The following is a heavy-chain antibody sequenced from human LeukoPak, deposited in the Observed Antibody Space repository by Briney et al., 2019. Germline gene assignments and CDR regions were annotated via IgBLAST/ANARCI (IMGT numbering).Heavy chain of an antibody. CDR3: ARADTAMAGPFDY. CDR1: GGSISSYY. CDR2: IYYSGST. D-gene: IGHD5-18*01. J-gene: IGHJ4*02. V-gene: IGHV4-59*01. Sequence: PSETLSLTCTVSGGSISSYYWSWIRQPPGKGLEWIGYIYYSGSTNYNPSLKSRVTILVDTSKNQFSLKLSSVTAADTAVYYCARADTAMAGPFDYWGQGTLVTVSS.